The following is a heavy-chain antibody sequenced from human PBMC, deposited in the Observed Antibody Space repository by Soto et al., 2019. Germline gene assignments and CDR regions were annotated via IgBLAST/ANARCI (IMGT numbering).Heavy chain of an antibody. Sequence: QITLKESGPTLVKPTQPLPLTCTFSGFSLRTSPVGVGWIRQPPGKALEWLALTYWDDDKRYSPSLKSRLTITQDTSKSQVVLTMANMNLVDTATYYCVHSSYYGYYYDYWGQGILVTVSS. CDR2: TYWDDDK. CDR1: GFSLRTSPVG. D-gene: IGHD3-10*01. CDR3: VHSSYYGYYYDY. J-gene: IGHJ4*02. V-gene: IGHV2-5*02.